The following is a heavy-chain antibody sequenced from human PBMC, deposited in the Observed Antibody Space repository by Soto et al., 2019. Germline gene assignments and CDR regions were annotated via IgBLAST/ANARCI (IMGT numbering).Heavy chain of an antibody. V-gene: IGHV3-7*01. CDR1: GFSFSTFW. D-gene: IGHD1-26*01. CDR3: ARDIVPPGICFDY. CDR2: INPVGSEE. Sequence: EVQLVDSGGGLVQPGGSLRLSCTASGFSFSTFWMSWVRQAPGKGLEWVANINPVGSEEYYVDSVKGRFTISRDNAKNSLYLPRNSLKAEDTDMYYCARDIVPPGICFDYWGQGARVSVSS. J-gene: IGHJ4*02.